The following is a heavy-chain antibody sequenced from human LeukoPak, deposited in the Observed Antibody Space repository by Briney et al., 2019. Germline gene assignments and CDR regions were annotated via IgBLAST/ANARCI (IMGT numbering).Heavy chain of an antibody. CDR3: AGKGSGDKGIDS. J-gene: IGHJ4*02. CDR1: GESISSHY. V-gene: IGHV4-59*11. CDR2: VTNSGTT. D-gene: IGHD2-21*01. Sequence: PSETLSLTCNVSGESISSHYWSWTRQSPGKGLEWIGYVTNSGTTKFNPSLKSRVTISRDTSKNQISLRLSSVTAADTAVYYCAGKGSGDKGIDSWGQGTLVTVSS.